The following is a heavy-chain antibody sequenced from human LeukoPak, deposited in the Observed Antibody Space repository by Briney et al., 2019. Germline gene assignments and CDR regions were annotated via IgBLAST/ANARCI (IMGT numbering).Heavy chain of an antibody. Sequence: GGSLRLSCAASTFTFSNYAMHWVRQAPGKGLEWVAVISYDGSNKYYADSVKGRFTISRDNSKNTLYLQMNSLRAEDTAVFYCARHRAQLVLDYYYGMDVWGQGTTVTVSS. CDR1: TFTFSNYA. CDR3: ARHRAQLVLDYYYGMDV. V-gene: IGHV3-30-3*01. CDR2: ISYDGSNK. D-gene: IGHD1-1*01. J-gene: IGHJ6*02.